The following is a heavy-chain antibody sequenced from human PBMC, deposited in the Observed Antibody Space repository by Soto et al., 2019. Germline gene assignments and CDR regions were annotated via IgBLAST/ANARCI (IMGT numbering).Heavy chain of an antibody. V-gene: IGHV3-13*01. CDR2: IGTAGDT. Sequence: GSLRLSCAASGFTFSSYDMPWVRQATGKGLEWVSAIGTAGDTYYPGSVKGRLTISRENAKNSLYRQMNSLRYGDTTVYYCARGGSESLRIKDGFDYWGQGTLVTVSS. D-gene: IGHD1-26*01. J-gene: IGHJ4*02. CDR1: GFTFSSYD. CDR3: ARGGSESLRIKDGFDY.